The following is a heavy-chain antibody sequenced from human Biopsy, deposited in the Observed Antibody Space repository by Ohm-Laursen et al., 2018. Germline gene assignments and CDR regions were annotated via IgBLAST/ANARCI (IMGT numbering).Heavy chain of an antibody. J-gene: IGHJ6*02. CDR2: IIPMFPTT. CDR1: GGSFKNYA. Sequence: ASVKVSCKSSGGSFKNYAVNWVRQAPGQGLEWVGGIIPMFPTTNYAQKFQGRVTITADKFRSTAYMEMNSLSSEDTAIYYCAFIVEPIATGEKDYYHYFGLDVWGQGTTVSVSS. D-gene: IGHD2-21*01. V-gene: IGHV1-69*06. CDR3: AFIVEPIATGEKDYYHYFGLDV.